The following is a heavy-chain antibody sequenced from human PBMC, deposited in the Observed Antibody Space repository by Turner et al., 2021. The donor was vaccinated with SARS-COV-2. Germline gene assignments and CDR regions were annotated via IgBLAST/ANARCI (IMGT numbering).Heavy chain of an antibody. Sequence: EVQLVESGGGFVQTGGSLRLSCAASGFTVSSNYMSWVRQAPGKGLEWVSVIYIGGSTYYADSVKGRFTISRDNSKNTLYLQMNSLRAEDTAVYYCATDLKGGRGPWGQGTLVTVSS. CDR2: IYIGGST. J-gene: IGHJ5*02. V-gene: IGHV3-66*02. CDR3: ATDLKGGRGP. CDR1: GFTVSSNY. D-gene: IGHD1-26*01.